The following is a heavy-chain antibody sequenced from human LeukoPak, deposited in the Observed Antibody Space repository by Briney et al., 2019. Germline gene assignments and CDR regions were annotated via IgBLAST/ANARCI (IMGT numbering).Heavy chain of an antibody. CDR2: ISGSGGST. Sequence: GGTLRLSCAASGFTFSSYGMSWVRQAPGKGLEWVSAISGSGGSTYYADSVKGRFIISRDNSKNTLYLQMNSLRAEDTAVYYCAKGLRAFDIWGQGTMVTVSS. CDR1: GFTFSSYG. J-gene: IGHJ3*02. V-gene: IGHV3-23*01. D-gene: IGHD3-16*01. CDR3: AKGLRAFDI.